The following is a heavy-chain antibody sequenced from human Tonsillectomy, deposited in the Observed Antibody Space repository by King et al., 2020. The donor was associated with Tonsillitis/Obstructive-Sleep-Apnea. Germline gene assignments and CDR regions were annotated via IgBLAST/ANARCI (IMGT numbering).Heavy chain of an antibody. CDR2: VYDSGTT. V-gene: IGHV4-61*01. CDR3: SLELNQGYLPPFDS. J-gene: IGHJ4*01. Sequence: QVQLQESGPGLVKPSETLSLACTVSGGSVSSGNDYWSWIRQPPGKGLEWVGYVYDSGTTNYNPSLKSRATISVYTSRKQVSLKLSSVTAADTAVYYCSLELNQGYLPPFDSWGRGILVTVSS. CDR1: GGSVSSGNDY. D-gene: IGHD1-26*01.